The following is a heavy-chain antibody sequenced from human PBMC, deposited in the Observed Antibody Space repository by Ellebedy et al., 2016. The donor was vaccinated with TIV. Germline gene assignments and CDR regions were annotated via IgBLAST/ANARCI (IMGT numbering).Heavy chain of an antibody. CDR2: ISSSGSYI. Sequence: PGGSLRLSCAASGFTFSSFTMNWVRQAPGKGLEWVSSISSSGSYIHNADSVKGRFTISRDNAKNSLYLQMNSLRVEDTAVYYCARPAASCSSSWYDFDCWGQGTLVTVSS. D-gene: IGHD6-13*01. CDR1: GFTFSSFT. CDR3: ARPAASCSSSWYDFDC. J-gene: IGHJ4*02. V-gene: IGHV3-21*01.